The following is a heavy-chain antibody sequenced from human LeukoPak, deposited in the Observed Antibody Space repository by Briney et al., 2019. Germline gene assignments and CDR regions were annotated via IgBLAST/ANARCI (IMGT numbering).Heavy chain of an antibody. D-gene: IGHD3-10*01. J-gene: IGHJ3*02. CDR3: AREREPPYYYGSGSYLGAFDI. CDR2: ISYDGSNK. V-gene: IGHV3-30-3*01. Sequence: GGSLRLSCAASGFTFSSYAMHWVRQAPGKGLEWVAVISYDGSNKYYADSVKGRFTISRDNSKNTLYLQMNSLRAEDTAVYYCAREREPPYYYGSGSYLGAFDIWGQGTMVTVSS. CDR1: GFTFSSYA.